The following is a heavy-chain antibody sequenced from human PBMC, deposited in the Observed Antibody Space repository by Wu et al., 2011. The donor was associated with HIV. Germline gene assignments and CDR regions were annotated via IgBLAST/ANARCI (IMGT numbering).Heavy chain of an antibody. CDR1: GDTFTGYY. CDR2: INPNSGGT. D-gene: IGHD2-2*01. CDR3: ARDHCSSPSCYENXYYGLDV. Sequence: QVQLVQSGAEVKKPGASVKVSCKASGDTFTGYYMQWVRQAPGQGLEWMGWINPNSGGTNYAQNFQGRVTMTRDTSISTAYMELSRLRSDDTAVYYCARDHCSSPSCYENXYYGLDVLGPRDHGHRLL. J-gene: IGHJ6*02. V-gene: IGHV1-2*02.